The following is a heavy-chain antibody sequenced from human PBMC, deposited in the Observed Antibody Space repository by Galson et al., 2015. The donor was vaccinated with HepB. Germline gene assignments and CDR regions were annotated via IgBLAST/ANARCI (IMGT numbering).Heavy chain of an antibody. CDR2: IDWDDDK. CDR3: VRGYYSSGWYYFDY. Sequence: ALVKPTQTLTLTCTFSGFSLSTGGMCVSCIRQPPGKALEWLALIDWDDDKYYSTSLKTRLTISKDTSKNQVVLTMTNMDPVDTATYYCVRGYYSSGWYYFDYWGQGTLVTVSS. CDR1: GFSLSTGGMC. D-gene: IGHD6-19*01. V-gene: IGHV2-70*13. J-gene: IGHJ4*02.